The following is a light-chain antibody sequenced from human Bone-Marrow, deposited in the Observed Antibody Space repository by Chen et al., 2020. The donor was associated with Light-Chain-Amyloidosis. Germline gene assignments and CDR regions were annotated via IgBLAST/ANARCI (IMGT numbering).Light chain of an antibody. J-gene: IGLJ3*02. CDR2: DDS. V-gene: IGLV3-21*02. CDR1: NIGSTS. Sequence: YVLTQPSSVLVAPGQTATIARGGNNIGSTSVHWYQQTPGQAPLLVVYDDSDRPSGIPERLSGSNSGNTATLTISRVEAGDEADYYCQVWDRSSDRPVFGGGTKLTIL. CDR3: QVWDRSSDRPV.